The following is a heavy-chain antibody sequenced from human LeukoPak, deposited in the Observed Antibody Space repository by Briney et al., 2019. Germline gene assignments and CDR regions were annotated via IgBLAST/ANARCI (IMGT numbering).Heavy chain of an antibody. CDR1: GFIFSKAW. J-gene: IGHJ4*02. CDR3: ATDGYCSGGSCYPYDN. D-gene: IGHD2-15*01. CDR2: SKSKTDGGTT. V-gene: IGHV3-15*01. Sequence: PGGSLRLSCAASGFIFSKAWVTWVRQAPGKGLEWVGRSKSKTDGGTTDYGAPVKGRFSISRDDSKNTLYLQMNSLKIEDTAVYYCATDGYCSGGSCYPYDNWGQGTLVTVSS.